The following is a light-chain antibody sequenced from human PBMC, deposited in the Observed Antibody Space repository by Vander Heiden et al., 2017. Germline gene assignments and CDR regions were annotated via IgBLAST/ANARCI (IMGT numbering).Light chain of an antibody. CDR1: SSDIGNYY. Sequence: QSVLTPPPSVSAAPGQTVTISCSGTSSDIGNYYVYWYHQLPGTAPRLLIYDNNKRHSGIPERFSGSKSGTSATLGITGLQTGDEADYYCGTWDTSLSAGVFGGGTKVTVL. CDR3: GTWDTSLSAGV. J-gene: IGLJ3*02. V-gene: IGLV1-51*01. CDR2: DNN.